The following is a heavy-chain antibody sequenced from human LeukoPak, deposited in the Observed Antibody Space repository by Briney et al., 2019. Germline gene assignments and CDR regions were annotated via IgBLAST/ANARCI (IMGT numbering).Heavy chain of an antibody. D-gene: IGHD6-13*01. J-gene: IGHJ6*02. CDR3: ASSSSSSYYYYDMDV. V-gene: IGHV5-51*01. CDR1: GYSFTSYW. CDR2: IYPGDSDN. Sequence: AESLKISCKGSGYSFTSYWIGWVRQMPGKGLEWMGIIYPGDSDNRYSPSFQGQVTISADKSISTAYLQWSRLKASDTGIYYCASSSSSSYYYYDMDVWGQGTTVTVSS.